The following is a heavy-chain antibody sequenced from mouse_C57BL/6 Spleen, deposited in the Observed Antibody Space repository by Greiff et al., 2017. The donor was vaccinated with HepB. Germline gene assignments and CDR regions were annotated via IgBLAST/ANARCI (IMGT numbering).Heavy chain of an antibody. CDR2: IYPGDGDT. Sequence: QVQLQQSGPELVKPGASVKISCKASGYAFSSSWMNWVKQRPGKGLEWIGRIYPGDGDTNYNGKFKGKATLTADKSSSTAYMQLSSLASEDSAVYFCERWGGTGTIFDYWGQGTTLTVSS. CDR1: GYAFSSSW. CDR3: ERWGGTGTIFDY. J-gene: IGHJ2*01. V-gene: IGHV1-82*01. D-gene: IGHD4-1*01.